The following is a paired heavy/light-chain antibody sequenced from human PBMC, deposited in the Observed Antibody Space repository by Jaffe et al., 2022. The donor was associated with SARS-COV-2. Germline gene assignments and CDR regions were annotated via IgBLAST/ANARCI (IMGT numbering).Light chain of an antibody. Sequence: QSVLTQPPSASGTPGQRVTTSCSGSSSNIGSNYVYWYQQLPGMAPKLLIYRNNQRPSGVPDRFSGSKSGTSASLAISGLRSEDEADYYCAAWDDSLSGWVFGGGTKLTVL. CDR2: RNN. CDR3: AAWDDSLSGWV. J-gene: IGLJ3*02. V-gene: IGLV1-47*01. CDR1: SSNIGSNY.
Heavy chain of an antibody. CDR3: ARTGQHYGSGNYRSYNMDV. CDR2: INPNTGGT. V-gene: IGHV1-2*02. J-gene: IGHJ6*02. D-gene: IGHD3-10*01. CDR1: GYTFSDYY. Sequence: QVQLVQSGTEVKKPGASVKVSCKASGYTFSDYYMHWVRQAPGQGLEWMGWINPNTGGTNYAQKFQGRVTMTRDTSISTAYMELSGLRSGDMAVYYCARTGQHYGSGNYRSYNMDVWGQGTTVTVSS.